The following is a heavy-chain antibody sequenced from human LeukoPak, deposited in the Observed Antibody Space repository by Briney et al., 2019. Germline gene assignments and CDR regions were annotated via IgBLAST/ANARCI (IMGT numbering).Heavy chain of an antibody. J-gene: IGHJ3*02. CDR3: SKVRVGTTDEAFDI. D-gene: IGHD1-26*01. CDR2: ISSSSSYI. V-gene: IGHV3-21*01. Sequence: GGSLRLSCAASGFTFSSYSMNWVRQAPGKGLEWVSSISSSSSYIYYADSVKGRFTISRDNAKNSLYLQMNSLRAEDTAVYYCSKVRVGTTDEAFDIWGQGTMVTVSS. CDR1: GFTFSSYS.